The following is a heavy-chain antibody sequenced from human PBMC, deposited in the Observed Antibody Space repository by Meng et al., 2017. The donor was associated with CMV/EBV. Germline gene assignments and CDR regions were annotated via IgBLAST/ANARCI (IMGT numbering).Heavy chain of an antibody. V-gene: IGHV3-30*04. J-gene: IGHJ6*02. D-gene: IGHD3-3*01. Sequence: GESLKISCAASGFTFSSYAMHWVRQAPGKGLEWVAVISYDGSNKYYADSVMGRFTISRDNSKNTLYLQMNSLRAEDTAVYYCASLSITIFGVVGYGMDVWGQGTTVTVSS. CDR2: ISYDGSNK. CDR3: ASLSITIFGVVGYGMDV. CDR1: GFTFSSYA.